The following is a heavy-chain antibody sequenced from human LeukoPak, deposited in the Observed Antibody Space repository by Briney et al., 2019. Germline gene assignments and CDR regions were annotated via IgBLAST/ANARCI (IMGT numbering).Heavy chain of an antibody. D-gene: IGHD3-22*01. Sequence: KASETLSLTCTVSGGSISSNNYYWGWIRQPPGKGLEWIGSIYYTGGTYYNPSLKSRVTISVDTSKNQFSLKLSSVTAADTAVYYCARRYYSDSSQKDWYFDLWGRGTLVTVSS. CDR1: GGSISSNNYY. CDR3: ARRYYSDSSQKDWYFDL. V-gene: IGHV4-39*01. CDR2: IYYTGGT. J-gene: IGHJ2*01.